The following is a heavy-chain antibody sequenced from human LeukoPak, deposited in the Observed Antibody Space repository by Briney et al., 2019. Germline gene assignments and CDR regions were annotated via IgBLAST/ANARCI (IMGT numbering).Heavy chain of an antibody. V-gene: IGHV3-7*01. D-gene: IGHD3-10*01. CDR2: IKQDGSDK. J-gene: IGHJ4*02. CDR1: GFTFSGYC. Sequence: GGSLRLSCAASGFTFSGYCMTWVRQAPGKGLEWVASIKQDGSDKYYVDSVKGRFTISRDNAKNSLYLQMNSLRAEDTAVYYCARDLWGGSGSGFDYWGQGTLVTVSS. CDR3: ARDLWGGSGSGFDY.